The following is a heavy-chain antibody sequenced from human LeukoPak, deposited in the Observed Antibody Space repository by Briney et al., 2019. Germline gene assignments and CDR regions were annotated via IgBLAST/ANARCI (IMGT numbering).Heavy chain of an antibody. CDR1: GFTFSNYA. Sequence: GGSLRLSCAASGFTFSNYAMTWVRQAPGRGLEWVAGISCDGTNKYYADSVKGRFTISRDNSKNTLYLQMNSLRTDDTAVYYCARESPACGEDCYFDYWGQGTLVTVSP. V-gene: IGHV3-30-3*01. J-gene: IGHJ4*02. CDR2: ISCDGTNK. D-gene: IGHD2-21*02. CDR3: ARESPACGEDCYFDY.